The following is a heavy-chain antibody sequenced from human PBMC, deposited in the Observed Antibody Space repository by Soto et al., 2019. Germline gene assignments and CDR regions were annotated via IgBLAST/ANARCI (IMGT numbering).Heavy chain of an antibody. Sequence: PSETLSLTCTVSGGSISSYYWSWIRQPPGKGLEWIGYIYYSGSTYYNPSLKSRVTMSVDTSRNQLLLQLNSVTAADTAVYYCARAHYGDYGYGMDVWGQGTTVTVSS. V-gene: IGHV4-59*01. D-gene: IGHD4-17*01. J-gene: IGHJ6*02. CDR2: IYYSGST. CDR3: ARAHYGDYGYGMDV. CDR1: GGSISSYY.